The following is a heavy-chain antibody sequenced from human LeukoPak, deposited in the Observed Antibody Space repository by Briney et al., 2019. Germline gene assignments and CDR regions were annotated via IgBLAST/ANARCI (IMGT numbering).Heavy chain of an antibody. CDR2: INKDGSEK. Sequence: GGSLRLSCAASGFTFSRYEMSWVRQAPGKGLEWVANINKDGSEKYYVDSVKGRFTISRDNAKNSLYLQMNSLRAEDTAVYYCATLDAFDIWGQGTKVTVSS. V-gene: IGHV3-7*01. CDR1: GFTFSRYE. CDR3: ATLDAFDI. J-gene: IGHJ3*02.